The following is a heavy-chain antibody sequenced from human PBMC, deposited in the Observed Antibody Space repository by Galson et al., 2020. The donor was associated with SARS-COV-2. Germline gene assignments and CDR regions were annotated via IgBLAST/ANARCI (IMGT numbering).Heavy chain of an antibody. D-gene: IGHD3-22*01. CDR1: GFTFSSYW. Sequence: GESLKISCAASGFTFSSYWMSWVRQAPGKGLEWVANIKQDGSEKYYVDSVKGRFTISRDNAKNSLYLQMNSLRAEDTAVYYCARDSYYYDSGGYYLPPPRPPATGYWGQGTLVTVSS. J-gene: IGHJ4*02. V-gene: IGHV3-7*05. CDR2: IKQDGSEK. CDR3: ARDSYYYDSGGYYLPPPRPPATGY.